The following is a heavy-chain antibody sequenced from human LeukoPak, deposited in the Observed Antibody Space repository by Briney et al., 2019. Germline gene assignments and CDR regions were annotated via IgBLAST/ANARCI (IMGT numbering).Heavy chain of an antibody. Sequence: PSETLSLTCTVSGGSISSSSYYWSWIRQPAGKGLEWIGRFYSSVNTNYNPSLKSRVTISVDTSKNQFSLKLSSVTAADTAVYYCGGVGEIPSYFDLGGRGTLVTVSS. D-gene: IGHD3-16*01. CDR3: GGVGEIPSYFDL. V-gene: IGHV4-61*02. J-gene: IGHJ2*01. CDR2: FYSSVNT. CDR1: GGSISSSSYY.